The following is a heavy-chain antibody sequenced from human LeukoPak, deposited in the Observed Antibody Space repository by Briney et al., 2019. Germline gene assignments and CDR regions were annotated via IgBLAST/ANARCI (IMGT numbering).Heavy chain of an antibody. D-gene: IGHD6-13*01. J-gene: IGHJ3*02. V-gene: IGHV3-48*04. Sequence: GGSLRLSCAASGFTFSSYSMNWVRQAPGKGLEWVSYISSSSSTIYYADSVKGRFTISRDNAKNSLYLQMNSLRAEDTAVYYCARDHPGGSSCHIWGQGTMVTVSS. CDR1: GFTFSSYS. CDR2: ISSSSSTI. CDR3: ARDHPGGSSCHI.